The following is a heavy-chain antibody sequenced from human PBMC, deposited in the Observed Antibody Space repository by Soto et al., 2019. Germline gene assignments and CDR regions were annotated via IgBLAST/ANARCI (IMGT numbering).Heavy chain of an antibody. CDR2: ISSSSSYI. Sequence: GGSLRLSCAASGFTFSSYSMNWVRQAPGKGLEWVSSISSSSSYIYYADSVKGRFTISRDNAKNSLYLQMNSLRAEDTAVYYCAIALGAPIRYYYGMDVWGQGTTVTVSS. CDR1: GFTFSSYS. D-gene: IGHD4-17*01. V-gene: IGHV3-21*01. J-gene: IGHJ6*02. CDR3: AIALGAPIRYYYGMDV.